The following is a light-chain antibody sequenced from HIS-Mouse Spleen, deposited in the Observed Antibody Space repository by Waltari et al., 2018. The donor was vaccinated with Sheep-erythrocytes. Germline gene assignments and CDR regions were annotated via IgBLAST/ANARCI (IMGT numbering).Light chain of an antibody. Sequence: DIQMTQSPSSLSASVGDRVTITCRASQSISSYLNWYPQKPGKAPKLLIYAACSLQSGVPSRFSGSGSGTDFTLTISSLQPEDFATYYCQQSYSTPPLTFGGGTKVEIK. CDR3: QQSYSTPPLT. V-gene: IGKV1-39*01. J-gene: IGKJ4*01. CDR1: QSISSY. CDR2: AAC.